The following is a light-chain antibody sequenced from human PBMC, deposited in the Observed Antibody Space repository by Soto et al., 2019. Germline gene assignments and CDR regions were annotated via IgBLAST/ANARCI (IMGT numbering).Light chain of an antibody. V-gene: IGKV1-39*01. J-gene: IGKJ4*01. CDR3: QQSYSTPLT. CDR2: AAS. CDR1: QSISSY. Sequence: DIQMPQSPSSLSASVGDRVTITCRASQSISSYLNWYQQKPGKAPKLLIYAASSLQSGVPSRFSGSGSGTDFTLTISSLQPEDFVTYYCQQSYSTPLTFCGGTKVEIK.